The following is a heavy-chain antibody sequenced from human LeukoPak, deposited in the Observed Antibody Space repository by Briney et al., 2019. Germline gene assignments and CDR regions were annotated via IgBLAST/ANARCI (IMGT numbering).Heavy chain of an antibody. CDR3: TTSGRSITIFQTPPDY. V-gene: IGHV3-15*01. Sequence: GGSQRLSCAASGWNISNAWMSWIRQAPGKGLEWVGRIKSKRDGGTTDYAAPVKGRSTISRDDSKNTLYLQMNSLKTEDTAVYYCTTSGRSITIFQTPPDYWGQGTLVTVSS. CDR1: GWNISNAW. J-gene: IGHJ4*02. CDR2: IKSKRDGGTT. D-gene: IGHD3-9*01.